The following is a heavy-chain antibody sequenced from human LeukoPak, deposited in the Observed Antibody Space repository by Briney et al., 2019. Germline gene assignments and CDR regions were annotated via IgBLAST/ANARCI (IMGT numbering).Heavy chain of an antibody. J-gene: IGHJ2*01. D-gene: IGHD3-16*02. V-gene: IGHV3-7*01. CDR1: EFTFNNYW. CDR3: ATSHLNRYFDL. CDR2: IKQDGSEK. Sequence: GSLRLSCAASEFTFNNYWMSWVRQAPGKGLEWVANIKQDGSEKYYVDSVKGRFTISRDNAKNSLYLQMNSLRAEDTAVYYCATSHLNRYFDLWGRGTLVTVSS.